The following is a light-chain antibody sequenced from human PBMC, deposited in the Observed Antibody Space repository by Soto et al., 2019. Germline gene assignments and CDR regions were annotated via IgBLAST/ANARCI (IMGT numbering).Light chain of an antibody. V-gene: IGLV2-23*01. J-gene: IGLJ1*01. Sequence: QSALTQPASVSGSPGQSITISCTGTSSDVGSGNVVSWYQHYPGKAPQLIIYEGFKRPSGVSSRFSGSKSGNTASLTISGLQAEDEAEYYCCSHAGSDTYVFGTRTKLTVL. CDR3: CSHAGSDTYV. CDR2: EGF. CDR1: SSDVGSGNV.